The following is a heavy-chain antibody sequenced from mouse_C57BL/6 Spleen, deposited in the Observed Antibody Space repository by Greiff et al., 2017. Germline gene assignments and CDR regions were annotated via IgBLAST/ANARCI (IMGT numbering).Heavy chain of an antibody. J-gene: IGHJ1*03. V-gene: IGHV1-72*01. CDR3: ARDSNYVTWYFDV. Sequence: QVQLQQSGAELVKPGASVKISCKASSYAFSSYWMNWVKQRPGRGLEWIGRIDPNSGGTKYNEKFKSKATLTVDKPSSTAYMQLSSLTSEDSAVYYCARDSNYVTWYFDVWGTGTTVTVSS. D-gene: IGHD2-5*01. CDR1: SYAFSSYW. CDR2: IDPNSGGT.